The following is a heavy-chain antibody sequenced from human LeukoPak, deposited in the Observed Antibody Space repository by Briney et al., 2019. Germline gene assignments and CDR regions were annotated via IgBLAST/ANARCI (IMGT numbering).Heavy chain of an antibody. CDR1: GFTFSTYA. CDR3: AKDRVAMIVYAFEV. D-gene: IGHD3-22*01. CDR2: ITGSGGSA. J-gene: IGHJ3*01. V-gene: IGHV3-23*01. Sequence: PGRSLRLSCAASGFTFSTYAMTWVRQAPGKGLEWVSSITGSGGSAYYADSVKGRFTISRDNSKNTLYLQMNSLRDDDTAVYYCAKDRVAMIVYAFEVWGQGTMVTVSS.